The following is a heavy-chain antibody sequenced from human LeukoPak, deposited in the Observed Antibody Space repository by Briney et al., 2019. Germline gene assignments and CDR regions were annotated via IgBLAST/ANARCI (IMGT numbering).Heavy chain of an antibody. V-gene: IGHV4-59*08. CDR2: ISYSGST. CDR1: GGSISSYY. D-gene: IGHD5-12*01. J-gene: IGHJ4*02. CDR3: ARQNSGYDLGPFAY. Sequence: PSETLSLTCTVSGGSISSYYWSWIRQPPGKGLEWIAYISYSGSTNYNPSLRSRVTISLGTSKNHFSLKLSSVTAADTAVYYCARQNSGYDLGPFAYWGQGTLVTVSS.